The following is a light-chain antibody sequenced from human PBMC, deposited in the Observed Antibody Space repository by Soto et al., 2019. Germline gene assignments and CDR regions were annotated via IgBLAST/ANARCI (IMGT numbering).Light chain of an antibody. V-gene: IGLV2-23*02. J-gene: IGLJ3*02. CDR1: SSDVGSYNL. CDR2: EVS. Sequence: QSALTQPASVSGSPGQSITISCTGTSSDVGSYNLVSWYQQHPGKAPKLMIYEVSKRPSGISNRFSGSKSGNTASLTISGLQAEDETDYYCCSYAGSNTWVFGGGTKLTVL. CDR3: CSYAGSNTWV.